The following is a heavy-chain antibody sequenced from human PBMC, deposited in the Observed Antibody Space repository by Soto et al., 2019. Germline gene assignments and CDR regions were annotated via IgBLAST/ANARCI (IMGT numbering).Heavy chain of an antibody. CDR2: ISSGAGT. CDR3: AKGGRQWLVTSDFNY. J-gene: IGHJ4*02. V-gene: IGHV3-23*01. D-gene: IGHD6-19*01. Sequence: GGSLRLSCAASGFTFSSYAMSWVRQVPGKGLEWVSAISSGAGTYYVDSVKGRFTISRDNSKNTLYLQMNSLRAEDAAVYYCAKGGRQWLVTSDFNYWGQGALVTVSS. CDR1: GFTFSSYA.